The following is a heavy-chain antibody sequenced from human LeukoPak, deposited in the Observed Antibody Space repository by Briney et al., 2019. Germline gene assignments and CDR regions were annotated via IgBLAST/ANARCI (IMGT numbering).Heavy chain of an antibody. J-gene: IGHJ3*02. D-gene: IGHD3-9*01. V-gene: IGHV1-18*04. CDR2: ISAYNGNT. CDR3: AREYDILTNDAFDI. CDR1: GYTFTSYG. Sequence: ASVKVSCKASGYTFTSYGISWVRQAPGQGLEWMGWISAYNGNTNYAQKLQGRVTMTTDASTSTAYMELRSLRSDDTAAYYCAREYDILTNDAFDIWGQGTMVTVSS.